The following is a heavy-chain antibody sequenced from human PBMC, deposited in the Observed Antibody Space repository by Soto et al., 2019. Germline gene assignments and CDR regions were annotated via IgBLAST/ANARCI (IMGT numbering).Heavy chain of an antibody. CDR3: ARRPGSYYYMDV. J-gene: IGHJ6*03. Sequence: SETLSLTCAVYGGSFSGYYWSWIRQPPGKGLEWIGEINHSGSTNYNPSLKSRVTISADTSKNQFSLKLSSVTAADTAVYYCARRPGSYYYMDVWGKGTTVTVSS. CDR1: GGSFSGYY. CDR2: INHSGST. V-gene: IGHV4-34*01.